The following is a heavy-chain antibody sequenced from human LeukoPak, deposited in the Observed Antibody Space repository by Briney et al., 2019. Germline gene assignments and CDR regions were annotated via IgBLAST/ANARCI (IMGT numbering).Heavy chain of an antibody. J-gene: IGHJ4*02. V-gene: IGHV3-21*01. Sequence: GGSLRLSCAASGFTFSSYSMNWVRQAPGKGLEWVSSINSSSSYIYYADSVKGRFTISRDNAKNSLYLQMNSLRAEDTAVYYCARVVGPYCSGGSCFMRPSFDYWGQGTLVTVSS. D-gene: IGHD2-15*01. CDR3: ARVVGPYCSGGSCFMRPSFDY. CDR2: INSSSSYI. CDR1: GFTFSSYS.